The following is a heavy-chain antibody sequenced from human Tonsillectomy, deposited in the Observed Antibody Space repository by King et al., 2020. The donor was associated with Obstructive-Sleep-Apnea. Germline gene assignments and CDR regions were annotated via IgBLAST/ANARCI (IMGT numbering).Heavy chain of an antibody. D-gene: IGHD1-26*01. J-gene: IGHJ4*02. CDR2: IYYSGST. CDR3: VRAGSWETVPDFDY. CDR1: GGSISSVGYY. V-gene: IGHV4-31*03. Sequence: VQLQESGPGLVKPSQTLSLTCTVSGGSISSVGYYWSWIRQHPGKGLEWIGYIYYSGSTYYNPSLKSRVTISVDTSKNQFSLKLGSVTAADTAVYYCVRAGSWETVPDFDYWGQGTLVTVSS.